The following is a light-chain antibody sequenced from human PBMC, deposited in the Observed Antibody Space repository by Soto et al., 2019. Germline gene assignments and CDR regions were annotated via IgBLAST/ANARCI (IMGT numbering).Light chain of an antibody. J-gene: IGLJ1*01. CDR1: SRDVGGYNY. CDR3: GSFTLSTYV. Sequence: QSVLTQPASVSGSPGQSITISCTGTSRDVGGYNYVSWYQHYPDKAPKLIIYDVTSRPSGVSDRFSGSKSGNTASLTISGLQPEDEAHYYCGSFTLSTYVFGSGTKVT. CDR2: DVT. V-gene: IGLV2-14*01.